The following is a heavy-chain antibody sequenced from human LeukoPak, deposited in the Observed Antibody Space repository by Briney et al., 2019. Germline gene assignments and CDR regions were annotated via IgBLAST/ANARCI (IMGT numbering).Heavy chain of an antibody. CDR2: ISNSGDNK. CDR3: ARDVTEPVFYDT. D-gene: IGHD2-8*01. Sequence: GGSLRLSCAASGFTFSSYTMTWVRQAPGKGLEWVSSISNSGDNKYYADAVKGRFTISRDNSKNTVYLQMYSLRVEDTARYYCARDVTEPVFYDTWGQGTLASVSS. J-gene: IGHJ4*02. CDR1: GFTFSSYT. V-gene: IGHV3-23*01.